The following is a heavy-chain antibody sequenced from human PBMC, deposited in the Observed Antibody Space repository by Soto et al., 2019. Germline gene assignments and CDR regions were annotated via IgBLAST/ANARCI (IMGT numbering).Heavy chain of an antibody. CDR3: ARDAKTAMVTWGQAFDY. CDR1: GFTFSSYW. J-gene: IGHJ4*02. Sequence: PGGSLRLSCAASGFTFSSYWMSWVRQAPGKGLEWVANIKQDGSEKYYVDSVKGRFTISRDNAKNSLYLQMNSLRAEDTAVYYCARDAKTAMVTWGQAFDYWGQGTLVTVSS. CDR2: IKQDGSEK. D-gene: IGHD5-18*01. V-gene: IGHV3-7*01.